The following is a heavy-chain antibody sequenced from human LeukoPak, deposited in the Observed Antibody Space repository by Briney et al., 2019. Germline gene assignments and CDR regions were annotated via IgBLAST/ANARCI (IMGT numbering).Heavy chain of an antibody. V-gene: IGHV3-30*03. J-gene: IGHJ4*02. Sequence: GRSLRLSCAAPGFTFSDYGMHWVRQAPGKGLEWVALISYDGSNKYYADSVKGRFTISRDTSKNTLHLQMDSLRVEDTAMYYCARYYGSGSLDYWGQGTLVTVSS. D-gene: IGHD3-10*01. CDR3: ARYYGSGSLDY. CDR1: GFTFSDYG. CDR2: ISYDGSNK.